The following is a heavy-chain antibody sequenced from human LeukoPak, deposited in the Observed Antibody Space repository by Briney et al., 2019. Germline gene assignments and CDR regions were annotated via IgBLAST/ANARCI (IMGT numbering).Heavy chain of an antibody. Sequence: PGGSLRLSCAASGLTVSSKYMSWVRQAPGKRLEWVSVIYNNGNTHYADSVKGRFTISRDNAKNTLYLQMNSLRAEDTAVYYCARVGGDQVGYWGQGTLVTVSS. J-gene: IGHJ4*02. CDR2: IYNNGNT. CDR1: GLTVSSKY. V-gene: IGHV3-53*01. D-gene: IGHD4-17*01. CDR3: ARVGGDQVGY.